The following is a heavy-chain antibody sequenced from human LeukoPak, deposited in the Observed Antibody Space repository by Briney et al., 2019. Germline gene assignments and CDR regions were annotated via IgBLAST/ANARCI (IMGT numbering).Heavy chain of an antibody. V-gene: IGHV3-23*01. J-gene: IGHJ3*02. CDR2: ISGSGVST. Sequence: PGGSLRLSCAASGFTFSNYGMSWVRQAPGKGLEWVSFISGSGVSTYYADSVKGRFTISRDNSKNSLYLQMNSLRAEDTAVYYCARGLDSSGWYRAFDIWGQGTMVTVSS. CDR1: GFTFSNYG. CDR3: ARGLDSSGWYRAFDI. D-gene: IGHD6-19*01.